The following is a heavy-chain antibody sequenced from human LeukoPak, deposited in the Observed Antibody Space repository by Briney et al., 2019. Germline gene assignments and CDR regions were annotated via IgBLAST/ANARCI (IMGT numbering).Heavy chain of an antibody. CDR1: GGSFSGYY. D-gene: IGHD2-2*03. CDR3: ASGGYCSSTSCYGGFYYFDY. J-gene: IGHJ4*02. CDR2: INHSGST. Sequence: SETLSLTCAVDGGSFSGYYWSWIRQPPGKGLEWIGEINHSGSTNYNPSLKSRVTISVDTSKNQFSLKLSSVTAADTAVYYCASGGYCSSTSCYGGFYYFDYWGQGTLVTVSS. V-gene: IGHV4-34*01.